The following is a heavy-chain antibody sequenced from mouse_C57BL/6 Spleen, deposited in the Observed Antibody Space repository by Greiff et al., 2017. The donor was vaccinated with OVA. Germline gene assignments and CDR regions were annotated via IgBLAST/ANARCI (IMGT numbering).Heavy chain of an antibody. D-gene: IGHD1-1*01. Sequence: QVQLQQPGAELVKPGASVKMSCKASGYTFTSYWITWVKQRPGQGLEWIGDIYPGSGSTNYNEKFKSKATLTVDTSSSTAYMQLSSLTSEDSAVYYCARMSTVVAKDYAMDYWGQGTSVTVSS. J-gene: IGHJ4*01. CDR1: GYTFTSYW. V-gene: IGHV1-55*01. CDR3: ARMSTVVAKDYAMDY. CDR2: IYPGSGST.